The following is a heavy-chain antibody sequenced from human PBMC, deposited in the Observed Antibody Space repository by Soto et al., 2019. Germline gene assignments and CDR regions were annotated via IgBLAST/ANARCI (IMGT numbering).Heavy chain of an antibody. J-gene: IGHJ3*02. Sequence: XGTLSLPCTVSGGSISNSSYYWGWIRQPPGKGLEWIGSIYYSGSTYYNPSLKSRVTISVDTSKNQFSLKLSSVTAADTAVYYGARFSGYDAFDIWGQGTMVTVSS. CDR2: IYYSGST. D-gene: IGHD5-12*01. V-gene: IGHV4-39*01. CDR1: GGSISNSSYY. CDR3: ARFSGYDAFDI.